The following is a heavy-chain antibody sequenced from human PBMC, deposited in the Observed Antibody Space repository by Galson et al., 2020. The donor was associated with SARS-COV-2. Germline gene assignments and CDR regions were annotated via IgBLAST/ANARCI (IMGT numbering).Heavy chain of an antibody. V-gene: IGHV3-30*18. D-gene: IGHD2-2*01. J-gene: IGHJ6*02. CDR3: AKELLGYCSSTSCYAEGIIYYYGMDV. Sequence: GESLKISCAASGFTFSSYGMHWVRQAPGKGLEWVAVISYDGSNKYYADSVKGRFTISRDNSKKTLYLQMNSLRAEDTAVYYCAKELLGYCSSTSCYAEGIIYYYGMDVWGQGTTVTVSS. CDR2: ISYDGSNK. CDR1: GFTFSSYG.